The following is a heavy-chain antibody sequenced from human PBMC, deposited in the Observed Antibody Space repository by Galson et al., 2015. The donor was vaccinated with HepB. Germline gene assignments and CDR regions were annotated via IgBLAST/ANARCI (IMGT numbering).Heavy chain of an antibody. Sequence: GTLSLTCTVSGGSVSSYYWSWIRQPPGKALEWIGSIHYSGSTNYSPSLKSRVTIPVDTSKKHFSLNLSSVTAADTAVYYCARAPSRGSGLFNRREFTWFDPWGQGTLVTVSS. CDR2: IHYSGST. V-gene: IGHV4-59*02. D-gene: IGHD1-14*01. J-gene: IGHJ5*02. CDR3: ARAPSRGSGLFNRREFTWFDP. CDR1: GGSVSSYY.